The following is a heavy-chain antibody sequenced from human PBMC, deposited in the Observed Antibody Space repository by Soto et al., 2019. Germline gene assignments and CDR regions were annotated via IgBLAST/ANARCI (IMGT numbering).Heavy chain of an antibody. CDR2: INHSGST. CDR3: ARHRDLYTDGFDP. Sequence: PSETLSLTCAVYGGSFSGYYWSWIRQPPGKGLEWIGEINHSGSTNYNPSLKSRVTISVDTSKNQFSLKLSSVTAADTAMYYCARHRDLYTDGFDPWGQGTLVTVSS. V-gene: IGHV4-34*01. J-gene: IGHJ5*02. D-gene: IGHD2-2*02. CDR1: GGSFSGYY.